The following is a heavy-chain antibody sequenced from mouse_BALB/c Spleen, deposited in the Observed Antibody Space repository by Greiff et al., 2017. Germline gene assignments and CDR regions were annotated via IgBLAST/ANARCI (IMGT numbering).Heavy chain of an antibody. V-gene: IGHV1-4*01. CDR1: GYTFTSYT. CDR3: ARWANWNWYFDV. CDR2: INPSSGYT. Sequence: QVQLQQSGAELARPGASVKMSCKASGYTFTSYTMHWVNQRPGQGLEWIGYINPSSGYTNYNQKFKDKATLTADKSSSTAYMQLSSLTSEDSAVYYCARWANWNWYFDVWGAGTTVTVSS. J-gene: IGHJ1*01. D-gene: IGHD4-1*01.